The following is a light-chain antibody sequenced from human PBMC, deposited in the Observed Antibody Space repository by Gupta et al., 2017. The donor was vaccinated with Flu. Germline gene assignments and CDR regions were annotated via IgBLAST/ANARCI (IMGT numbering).Light chain of an antibody. CDR1: QSISTW. V-gene: IGKV1-5*03. CDR2: KAS. CDR3: QQYKSYPLT. Sequence: DIQMTQSPSTLSASVGDRVTITCRASQSISTWLAWYQQKPWKAPNLLIYKASTLESGVPSRFSGSGSGTEFTLTISSLQPDDFATYYCQQYKSYPLTFGRGTKVEIK. J-gene: IGKJ4*01.